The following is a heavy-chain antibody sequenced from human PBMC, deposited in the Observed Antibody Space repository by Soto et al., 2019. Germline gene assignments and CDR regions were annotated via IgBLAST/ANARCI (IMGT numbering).Heavy chain of an antibody. CDR3: ARDQYCSVSSCFGYPDV. CDR2: IIPALGIT. D-gene: IGHD2-15*01. CDR1: ADTFSTHT. J-gene: IGHJ6*02. Sequence: QVPLVQSGATVKRPGSSVRVSCQASADTFSTHTITWVRQAPGQGLEWVGRIIPALGITTYAQRFQGRVTISAVRSTSTAYMVLSSLTSDDTALYYCARDQYCSVSSCFGYPDVWGGGTAVIVS. V-gene: IGHV1-69*08.